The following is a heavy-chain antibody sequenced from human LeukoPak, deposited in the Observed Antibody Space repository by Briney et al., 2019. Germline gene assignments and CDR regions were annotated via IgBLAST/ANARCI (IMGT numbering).Heavy chain of an antibody. J-gene: IGHJ4*02. CDR3: AKDLTGANYCLDQ. CDR2: ISNDGSNK. V-gene: IGHV3-30*18. CDR1: GVTFSSYG. D-gene: IGHD4/OR15-4a*01. Sequence: PGRSLRLSCAASGVTFSSYGMHWDRQAPGKGLEWVAVISNDGSNKHYADSVKGRFTISRDNSKNTLYLQMNSLRAEDTAVYYCAKDLTGANYCLDQWGQGTLVTVSS.